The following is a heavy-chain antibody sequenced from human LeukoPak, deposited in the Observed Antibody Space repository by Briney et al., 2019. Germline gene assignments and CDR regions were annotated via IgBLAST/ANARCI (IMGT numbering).Heavy chain of an antibody. Sequence: GGSLRLSCAASGNYWMHWVRQAPGKGLVWVSHINSDGSWTSYADSVKGRFTISRDNSKNTLYLQMNSLRAEDTAVYYCAKGAVPAATAYYFDYWGQGTLVTVSS. V-gene: IGHV3-74*01. CDR1: GNYW. J-gene: IGHJ4*02. D-gene: IGHD2-2*01. CDR2: INSDGSWT. CDR3: AKGAVPAATAYYFDY.